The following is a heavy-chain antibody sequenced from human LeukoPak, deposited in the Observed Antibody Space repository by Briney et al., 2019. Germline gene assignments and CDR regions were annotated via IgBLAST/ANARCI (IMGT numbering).Heavy chain of an antibody. J-gene: IGHJ4*02. Sequence: ASVKVSCKASGGTFSSYAISWARQAPGQGLEWMGWISAYNGNTNYAQKLQGRVTMTTDTSTSTAYKELRSLRSDDTAVYYCAPDTHYGPAGYWGQGPLVTVSS. CDR3: APDTHYGPAGY. CDR1: GGTFSSYA. CDR2: ISAYNGNT. D-gene: IGHD3-10*01. V-gene: IGHV1-18*01.